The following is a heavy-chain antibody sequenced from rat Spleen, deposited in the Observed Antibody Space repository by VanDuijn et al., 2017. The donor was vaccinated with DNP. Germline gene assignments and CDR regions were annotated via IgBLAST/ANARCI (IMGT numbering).Heavy chain of an antibody. D-gene: IGHD1-1*01. CDR3: TREQGVTTVPTGNWFAY. Sequence: EVQLVESGGGPVQPGRSLKLSCVASGFIFSNYYMAWVRQPPGKGLEWMGVMWSGGSTAYNSALKSRLSSSRDTSKSQVFLKMNSLQTEDTAIYYCTREQGVTTVPTGNWFAYWGQGSLVTVSS. CDR1: GFIFSNYY. CDR2: MWSGGST. V-gene: IGHV2S63*01. J-gene: IGHJ3*01.